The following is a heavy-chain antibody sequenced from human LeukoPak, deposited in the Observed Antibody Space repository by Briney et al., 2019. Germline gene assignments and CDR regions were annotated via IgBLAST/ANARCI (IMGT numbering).Heavy chain of an antibody. J-gene: IGHJ3*02. V-gene: IGHV3-66*01. Sequence: GGSLRLSCAASGFTVSSNYMSWVRQAPGKGLEWVSVIYSGGSTYYADSVKGRFTISRDSSKNTLYLQMNSLRAEDTAVYYCARAMGYSSGWYDAFDIWGQGTMVTVSS. CDR1: GFTVSSNY. CDR3: ARAMGYSSGWYDAFDI. D-gene: IGHD6-19*01. CDR2: IYSGGST.